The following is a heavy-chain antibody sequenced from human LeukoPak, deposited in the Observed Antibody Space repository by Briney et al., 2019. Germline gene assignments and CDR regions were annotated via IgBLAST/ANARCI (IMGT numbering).Heavy chain of an antibody. J-gene: IGHJ4*02. CDR3: AKIWGYSSGWYLVGDYFDY. CDR1: GFTFSSYA. D-gene: IGHD6-19*01. V-gene: IGHV3-23*01. CDR2: ISGSGGST. Sequence: GGSLRLSCAASGFTFSSYAMSWVRQAPGKGLEWVSAISGSGGSTYYADSVKGRFTISRDNSKNTLYLQMNSLRAEDTAVYYCAKIWGYSSGWYLVGDYFDYWGQGTLVTVSS.